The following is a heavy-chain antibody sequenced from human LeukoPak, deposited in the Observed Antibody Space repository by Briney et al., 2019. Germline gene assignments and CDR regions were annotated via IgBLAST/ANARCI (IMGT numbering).Heavy chain of an antibody. CDR2: IYYSGST. J-gene: IGHJ6*02. V-gene: IGHV4-61*01. CDR1: GGSVSSGSYY. Sequence: SETLSLTCTVSGGSVSSGSYYWSWIRQPPGKGLEWIGYIYYSGSTNYNPSLKSRVTISVDTSKNQFSLELSSVTAADTAVYYCASEPACSSGSCYSYYYGMDVWGQGTTVTVSS. CDR3: ASEPACSSGSCYSYYYGMDV. D-gene: IGHD2-15*01.